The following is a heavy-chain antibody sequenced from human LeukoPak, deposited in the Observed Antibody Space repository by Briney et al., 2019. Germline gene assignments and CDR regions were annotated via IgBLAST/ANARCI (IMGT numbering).Heavy chain of an antibody. D-gene: IGHD3-3*01. CDR1: GFTFSSYA. V-gene: IGHV3-23*01. J-gene: IGHJ4*02. Sequence: GQSLRLSCAASGFTFSSYAMSWVRQAPGKGLEWVSGITGSGGTTDHADSVKGRFTISRDNSKNTLFLQMNSLRAEDTAVYYCASFPVLRFLEWLEYWGQGTLVTVSS. CDR2: ITGSGGTT. CDR3: ASFPVLRFLEWLEY.